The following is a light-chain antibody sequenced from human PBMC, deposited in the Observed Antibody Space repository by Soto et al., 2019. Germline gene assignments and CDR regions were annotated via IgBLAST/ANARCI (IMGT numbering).Light chain of an antibody. CDR1: QSIVTY. J-gene: IGKJ5*01. Sequence: DIQMTQSPSSLSASVGDRVTITCRASQSIVTYLNWYLQKPGKAPKLLIYAASNLQSGVPSRFSGSGSGTDFTLTISSLQPEDFATYYCQQYYSYLITFGQGTRLEIK. V-gene: IGKV1-39*01. CDR2: AAS. CDR3: QQYYSYLIT.